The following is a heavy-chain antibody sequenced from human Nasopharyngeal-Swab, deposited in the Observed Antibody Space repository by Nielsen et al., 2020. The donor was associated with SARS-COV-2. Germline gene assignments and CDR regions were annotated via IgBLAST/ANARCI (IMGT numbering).Heavy chain of an antibody. CDR3: AKDRDHYYDSSGYPMFDP. CDR2: ISWNSGSI. V-gene: IGHV3-9*01. CDR1: GFTFDDYA. Sequence: GGSLRLSCAASGFTFDDYAMHWVRQAPGKGLEWVSGISWNSGSIGYADSVKGRFTISRDNAKNSLYLQMNSLRVEDTALYYCAKDRDHYYDSSGYPMFDPWGQGTLVTVSS. J-gene: IGHJ5*02. D-gene: IGHD3-22*01.